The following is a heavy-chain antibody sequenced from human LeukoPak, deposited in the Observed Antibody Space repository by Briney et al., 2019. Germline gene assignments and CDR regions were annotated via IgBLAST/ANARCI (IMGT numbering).Heavy chain of an antibody. CDR1: GFTFNSYA. Sequence: GGSLRLSCAASGFTFNSYAMSWVRQAPGKGLEWVGRIKSKADGGTTDYAAPVKGRFTISRDDSKNTLYLQMNSLKTEDTAVYYCTTQRRDYYGSGSYYNFDYWGQGTLVTVSS. CDR2: IKSKADGGTT. CDR3: TTQRRDYYGSGSYYNFDY. D-gene: IGHD3-10*01. J-gene: IGHJ4*02. V-gene: IGHV3-15*01.